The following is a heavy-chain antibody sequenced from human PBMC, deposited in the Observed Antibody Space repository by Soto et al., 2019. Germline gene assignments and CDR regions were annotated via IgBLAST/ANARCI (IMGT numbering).Heavy chain of an antibody. J-gene: IGHJ5*02. Sequence: GGSLRLSCAASGFTFSSYAMSWVRQAPGKGLEWVSAISGSGGSTYYADSVKGRFTISRDNSKNTLYLQMNSLRAEDTAVYYCAKVPRSSIFGVVSWFDPWGQGTLVTVSS. D-gene: IGHD3-3*01. CDR1: GFTFSSYA. CDR2: ISGSGGST. CDR3: AKVPRSSIFGVVSWFDP. V-gene: IGHV3-23*01.